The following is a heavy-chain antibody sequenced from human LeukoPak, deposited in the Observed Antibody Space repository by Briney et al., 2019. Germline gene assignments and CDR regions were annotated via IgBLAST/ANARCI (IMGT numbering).Heavy chain of an antibody. V-gene: IGHV3-23*01. D-gene: IGHD4-23*01. J-gene: IGHJ3*02. Sequence: PGGSLRLSCAASGFTFSSSAMSWVRQAPRQGLEWVPTISASAGSTFFADSVKGRFTISRDNSKNTLYLQMSSLRAEDTAVYYCARDRSYGGNFPDAFDIWGQGTMVTVSS. CDR1: GFTFSSSA. CDR2: ISASAGST. CDR3: ARDRSYGGNFPDAFDI.